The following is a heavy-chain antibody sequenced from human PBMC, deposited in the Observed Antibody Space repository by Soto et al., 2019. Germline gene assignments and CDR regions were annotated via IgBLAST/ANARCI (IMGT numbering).Heavy chain of an antibody. CDR3: ARDRNTGGDPQH. CDR1: GGTFSSYA. CDR2: IIPIFGTA. J-gene: IGHJ1*01. D-gene: IGHD2-21*02. V-gene: IGHV1-69*13. Sequence: GASVTVSCKASGGTFSSYAISWVRQAPGQGLEWMGGIIPIFGTANYAQKFQGRVTITADESTSTAYMELSSLRSEDTAVYYCARDRNTGGDPQHWGQGTLVTVSS.